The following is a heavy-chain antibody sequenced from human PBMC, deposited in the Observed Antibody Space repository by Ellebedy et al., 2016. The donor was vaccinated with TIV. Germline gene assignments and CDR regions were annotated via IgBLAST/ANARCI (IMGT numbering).Heavy chain of an antibody. J-gene: IGHJ6*02. Sequence: GESLKISCAASGFTFSDYYMNWIRQAPGKGLEWVSYISNSGSTIYYADSVKGRFTISRDNAKNSLYLQMNSLRAEDTAVYYCAREYYYGMDDWGQGTTVTVSS. CDR2: ISNSGSTI. V-gene: IGHV3-11*04. CDR3: AREYYYGMDD. CDR1: GFTFSDYY.